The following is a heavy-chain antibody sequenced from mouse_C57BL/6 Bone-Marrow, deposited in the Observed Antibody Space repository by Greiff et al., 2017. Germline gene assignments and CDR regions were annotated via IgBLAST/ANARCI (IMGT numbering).Heavy chain of an antibody. D-gene: IGHD2-3*01. CDR3: ARDGYYSYYFDY. CDR2: IDPSDSYT. V-gene: IGHV1-69*01. Sequence: VQLQQPGAELVMPGASVKLSCKASGYTFTSYWMHWVKQRPGQGLEWIGEIDPSDSYTNYNQKCKGKSTLTVDKSSSTAYMQLSSLTSEDSAVYYCARDGYYSYYFDYWGQGTTLTVTS. J-gene: IGHJ2*01. CDR1: GYTFTSYW.